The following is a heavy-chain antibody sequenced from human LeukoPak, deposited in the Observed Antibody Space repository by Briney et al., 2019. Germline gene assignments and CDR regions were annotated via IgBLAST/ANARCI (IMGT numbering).Heavy chain of an antibody. CDR3: ASGLFGDYGQWSSMNY. CDR2: IIPILGIA. V-gene: IGHV1-69*04. J-gene: IGHJ4*02. CDR1: GGTFSNFA. D-gene: IGHD4-17*01. Sequence: SVKVSCKASGGTFSNFAISWVRQAPGQGLEWMGRIIPILGIANYAQKFQDRVTITADKSTSTAYMDLSSLRSEDTAIYYCASGLFGDYGQWSSMNYWGQGTLVTVSS.